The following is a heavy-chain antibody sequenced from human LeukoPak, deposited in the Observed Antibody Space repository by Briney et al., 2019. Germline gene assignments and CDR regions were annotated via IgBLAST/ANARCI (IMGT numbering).Heavy chain of an antibody. CDR2: ISGGGGNT. J-gene: IGHJ4*02. CDR3: AKDCVKYSSSPIDY. D-gene: IGHD3-22*01. CDR1: GFTFSNYA. Sequence: GGSLRLSCAASGFTFSNYAMSWVRQAPGKGLEWVSSISGGGGNTYYADPVKGRFTISRDNSKNTLYLQINSLRAEDTAIYYCAKDCVKYSSSPIDYWGQGTLVTVSS. V-gene: IGHV3-23*01.